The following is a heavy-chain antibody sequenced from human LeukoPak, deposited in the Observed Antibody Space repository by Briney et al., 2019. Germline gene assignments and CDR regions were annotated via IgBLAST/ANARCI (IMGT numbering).Heavy chain of an antibody. Sequence: SETLSLTCTVSGGSISSGGYYWSWIRQHPGKGLEWIGYIYYSGSTYYNPSLKSRVTISVDTSKNQFSPKLSSVTAADTAVYYCAREFRRIGTDAFDIWGQGTMVTVSS. CDR1: GGSISSGGYY. CDR3: AREFRRIGTDAFDI. D-gene: IGHD2-15*01. V-gene: IGHV4-31*03. J-gene: IGHJ3*02. CDR2: IYYSGST.